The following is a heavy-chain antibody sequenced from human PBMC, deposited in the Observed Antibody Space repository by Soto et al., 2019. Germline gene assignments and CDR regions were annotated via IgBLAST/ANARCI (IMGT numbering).Heavy chain of an antibody. V-gene: IGHV3-7*04. Sequence: PGGSLRLSCEASGFTFSSYWMSWVRQAKGKGLEWVASIKQDGSEKYYLDSVKGRFTISRDNAKKSLYLQMNSLGAEDTAVYYCAGGNGFTNGGQEPLVTVP. CDR2: IKQDGSEK. CDR3: AGGNGFTN. J-gene: IGHJ4*02. D-gene: IGHD1-1*01. CDR1: GFTFSSYW.